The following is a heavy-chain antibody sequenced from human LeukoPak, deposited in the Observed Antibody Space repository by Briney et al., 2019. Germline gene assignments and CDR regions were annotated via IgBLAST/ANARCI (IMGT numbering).Heavy chain of an antibody. V-gene: IGHV3-30*02. CDR3: AKDHSSNWFDS. J-gene: IGHJ5*01. Sequence: GGSLRLSCAASGFTFSSYGMHWVRQAPGKGLEWVAFIRYDGSDKYYADSAKGRFTISRDKSKSTLYLYMSNLRAEDTAIYYCAKDHSSNWFDSWGQGILLTVSS. CDR1: GFTFSSYG. CDR2: IRYDGSDK. D-gene: IGHD5-18*01.